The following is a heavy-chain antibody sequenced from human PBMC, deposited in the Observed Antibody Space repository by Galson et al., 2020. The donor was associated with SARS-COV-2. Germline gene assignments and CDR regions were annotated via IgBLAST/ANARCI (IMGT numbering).Heavy chain of an antibody. CDR3: AHLYCSSTSCYKGWLGGLLDY. CDR2: ISGSGGST. Sequence: GESLKISCAASGFTFSSYAMSWVRQAPGKGLEWVSAISGSGGSTYYADSVKGRFTISRDNSKNTLYLQMNSLRAEDTAVYYCAHLYCSSTSCYKGWLGGLLDYWGQGTLVTVSS. V-gene: IGHV3-23*01. CDR1: GFTFSSYA. J-gene: IGHJ4*02. D-gene: IGHD2-2*02.